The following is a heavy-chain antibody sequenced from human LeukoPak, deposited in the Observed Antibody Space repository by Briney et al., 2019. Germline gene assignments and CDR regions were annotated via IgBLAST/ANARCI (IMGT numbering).Heavy chain of an antibody. CDR3: ARHRSGGSQDDAFDI. V-gene: IGHV3-7*01. Sequence: RPGGSLRLSCAASEFTFSTYWMSWVRQAPGKGLEWVADIKQDGSEKYYVDSVKGRFTISRQNAKNSLFLQMNSLRAEDTAVYYCARHRSGGSQDDAFDIWGQGTMVTVSS. CDR2: IKQDGSEK. D-gene: IGHD2-15*01. CDR1: EFTFSTYW. J-gene: IGHJ3*02.